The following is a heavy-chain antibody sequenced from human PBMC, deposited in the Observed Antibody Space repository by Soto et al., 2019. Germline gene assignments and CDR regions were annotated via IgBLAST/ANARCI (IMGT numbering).Heavy chain of an antibody. CDR1: GYTLTELS. D-gene: IGHD2-15*01. CDR2: FDPEDGET. CDR3: ATVRRDPVDPYYYGMDV. V-gene: IGHV1-24*01. Sequence: ASVKVSCKVSGYTLTELSMHWVRQAPGKGLEWLGGFDPEDGETIYAQKFQGRVTMTEDTSTDTAYMELSSLRSEDTAVYYCATVRRDPVDPYYYGMDVWGQGTTVTVSS. J-gene: IGHJ6*02.